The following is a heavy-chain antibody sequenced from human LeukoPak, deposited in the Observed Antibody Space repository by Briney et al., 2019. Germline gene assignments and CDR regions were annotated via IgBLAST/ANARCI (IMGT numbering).Heavy chain of an antibody. CDR2: IHPASANT. V-gene: IGHV1-2*02. CDR3: ARDLRPANL. CDR1: GYRFTEHF. D-gene: IGHD1-7*01. Sequence: ASVKVSCTASGYRFTEHFIHWVRQAPGQGLQYMGWIHPASANTVYAQMFHGRVTLTRDTPATTTYMELSGLRSDDTAVYYCARDLRPANLWGQGTLVTVSS. J-gene: IGHJ4*02.